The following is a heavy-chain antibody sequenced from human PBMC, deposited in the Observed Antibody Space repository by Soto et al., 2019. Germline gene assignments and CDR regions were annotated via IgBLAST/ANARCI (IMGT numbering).Heavy chain of an antibody. J-gene: IGHJ6*02. CDR1: GFTFSSYG. D-gene: IGHD5-18*01. CDR2: ISYDGSNK. CDR3: AKATAMSTGYYYYGMDV. Sequence: GGSLRLSCAASGFTFSSYGMHWVRQAPGKGLEWVAVISYDGSNKYYADSVKGRFTISRDNSKNTLYLQMNSLRAEDTAVYYCAKATAMSTGYYYYGMDVWGQGTTVTVSS. V-gene: IGHV3-30*18.